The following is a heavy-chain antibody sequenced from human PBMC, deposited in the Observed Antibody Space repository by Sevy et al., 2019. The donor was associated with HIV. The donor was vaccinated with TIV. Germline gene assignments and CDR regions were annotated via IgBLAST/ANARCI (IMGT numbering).Heavy chain of an antibody. CDR3: AREGSSWAGWFDP. J-gene: IGHJ5*02. D-gene: IGHD6-13*01. V-gene: IGHV4-61*02. CDR2: IYTSGST. CDR1: GGSISSGSYY. Sequence: SETLSLTCTVSGGSISSGSYYWSWIRQPAGKGLEWIGRIYTSGSTNYNPSLKSRVTISVDTSKNQFSLKLSSVTTADTAVYYCAREGSSWAGWFDPWGQGTLVTVSS.